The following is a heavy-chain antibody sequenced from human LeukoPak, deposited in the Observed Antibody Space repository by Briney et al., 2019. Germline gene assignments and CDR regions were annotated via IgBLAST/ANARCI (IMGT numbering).Heavy chain of an antibody. V-gene: IGHV4-34*01. CDR2: INHSGST. CDR1: GGSFSGYY. D-gene: IGHD4-17*01. CDR3: AREDYGDCSAFDP. Sequence: SETLSLTCAVYGGSFSGYYWSWIRQPPGKGLEWIGEINHSGSTNYNPSLKSRVTISVDTSKNQFSLKLSSVTAADTAVYYCAREDYGDCSAFDPWRQRTLVTVSS. J-gene: IGHJ5*02.